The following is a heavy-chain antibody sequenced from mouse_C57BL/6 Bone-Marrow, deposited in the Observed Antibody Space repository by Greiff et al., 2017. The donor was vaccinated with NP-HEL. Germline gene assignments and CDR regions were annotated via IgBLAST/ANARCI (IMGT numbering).Heavy chain of an antibody. CDR3: VRHEIYYYGSSYYAMDY. V-gene: IGHV10-1*01. CDR2: IRSKSNNYAT. D-gene: IGHD1-1*01. CDR1: GFSFNTYA. J-gene: IGHJ4*01. Sequence: EVKLVESGGGLVQPKGSLKLSCAASGFSFNTYAMNWVRQAPGKGLEWVARIRSKSNNYATYYADSVKDRFTISRDDSESMLYLQMNNLKTEDTAMYYCVRHEIYYYGSSYYAMDYWGQGTSVTVSS.